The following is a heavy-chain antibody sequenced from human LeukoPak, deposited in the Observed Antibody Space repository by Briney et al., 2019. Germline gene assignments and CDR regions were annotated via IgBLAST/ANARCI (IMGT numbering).Heavy chain of an antibody. CDR2: IYYSGST. Sequence: GSLRLSCAASGFTFSTYAMNWVRQPPGKGLEWIGSIYYSGSTYYNPSLKSRVTISVDTSKNQFSLKLSSVTAADTAVYYCASLPGSGNYWGQGTLVTVSS. CDR3: ASLPGSGNY. J-gene: IGHJ4*02. D-gene: IGHD3-10*01. V-gene: IGHV4-39*01. CDR1: GFTFSTYA.